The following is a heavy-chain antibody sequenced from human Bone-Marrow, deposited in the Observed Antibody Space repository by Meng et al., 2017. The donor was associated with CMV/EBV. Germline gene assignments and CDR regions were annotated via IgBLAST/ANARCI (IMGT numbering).Heavy chain of an antibody. D-gene: IGHD3-10*01. J-gene: IGHJ5*02. Sequence: SGPTLVKPTQTLTLTCTFSGFSLSTSGMRASWIRQPPGKALEWLGSIYYSGSTYYNPSLKSRVTISVDTSKNQFSLKLSSVTAADTAVYYCAREVLVVRGEDWFDPWGQGTLVTVSS. CDR1: GFSLSTSGMR. CDR2: IYYSGST. V-gene: IGHV4-39*07. CDR3: AREVLVVRGEDWFDP.